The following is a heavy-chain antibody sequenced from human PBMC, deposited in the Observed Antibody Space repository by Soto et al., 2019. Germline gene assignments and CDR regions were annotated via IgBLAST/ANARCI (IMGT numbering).Heavy chain of an antibody. Sequence: PGGSLRLSCAASEFTFSNYAMSWVRQAPGKGLEWVSAISYGGGTTYYADSVKGRFTISRDNSKNTLYLQMNSLRAEDTAVYYCAKDLWDGPYYYGSGSSSYFDYWGQGTLVTVSS. CDR2: ISYGGGTT. V-gene: IGHV3-23*01. D-gene: IGHD3-10*01. CDR1: EFTFSNYA. CDR3: AKDLWDGPYYYGSGSSSYFDY. J-gene: IGHJ4*02.